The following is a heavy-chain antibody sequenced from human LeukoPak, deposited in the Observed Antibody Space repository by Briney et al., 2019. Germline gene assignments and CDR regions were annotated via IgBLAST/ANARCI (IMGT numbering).Heavy chain of an antibody. J-gene: IGHJ4*02. V-gene: IGHV3-23*01. Sequence: PGGSLRLSCAASGFTFSSYAMSLVRQAPGKGLEWVSAISGSGGSTYYADSVKGRFTISRDNSKNTLYLQMNSLRAEDTAVYYYAKESLITMIVVVITPYDYWGQGTLVTVSS. CDR1: GFTFSSYA. CDR2: ISGSGGST. D-gene: IGHD3-22*01. CDR3: AKESLITMIVVVITPYDY.